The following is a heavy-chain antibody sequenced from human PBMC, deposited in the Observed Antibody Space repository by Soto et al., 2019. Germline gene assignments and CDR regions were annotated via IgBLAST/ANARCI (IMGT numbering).Heavy chain of an antibody. CDR3: VKDSLGGMTPVFLPGPD. J-gene: IGHJ4*02. CDR2: ISNDVRNI. Sequence: VQLVASGGGVVQPGRSLRLSCAASGLTFSTYGFHWVRQAPGKGLEWVAVISNDVRNIHYAESVKGRFTSSRDNSKNTLYLQMNSLRPNDTAVYYCVKDSLGGMTPVFLPGPDWGQGTLVTVSS. V-gene: IGHV3-30*18. D-gene: IGHD2-8*01. CDR1: GLTFSTYG.